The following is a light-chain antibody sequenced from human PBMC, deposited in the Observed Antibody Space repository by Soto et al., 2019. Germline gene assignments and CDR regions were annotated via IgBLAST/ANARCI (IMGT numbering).Light chain of an antibody. V-gene: IGKV1-5*01. CDR2: DAS. CDR3: QRYNGNSRT. Sequence: DIQMTQSPSTLSASVGDRVTITCRASQNVDHWVAWYQQKPGKAPKFLIYDASNLESGVPSRFSGRGSGPEFTLTISSLQPDDFATYYCQRYNGNSRTFGQGTRV. J-gene: IGKJ1*01. CDR1: QNVDHW.